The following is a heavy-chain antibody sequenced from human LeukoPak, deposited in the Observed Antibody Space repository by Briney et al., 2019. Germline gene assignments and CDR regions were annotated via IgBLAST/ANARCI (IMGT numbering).Heavy chain of an antibody. CDR2: ISGGGGST. CDR3: ANDGAYYDSSTDAFDI. V-gene: IGHV3-23*01. J-gene: IGHJ3*02. CDR1: GFTFSSYG. D-gene: IGHD3-22*01. Sequence: GGSLRLSCAASGFTFSSYGMSWVRQAPGKGLEWVSAISGGGGSTYYADSVKGRFIISRDNSKNTLYLQMNSLRAEDTAVYYCANDGAYYDSSTDAFDIWGQGTMVTVSS.